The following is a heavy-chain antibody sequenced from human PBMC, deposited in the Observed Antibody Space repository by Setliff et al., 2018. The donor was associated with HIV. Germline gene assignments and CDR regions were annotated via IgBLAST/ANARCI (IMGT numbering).Heavy chain of an antibody. CDR1: GGSISTYY. Sequence: SETLSLTCTVSGGSISTYYWSWIRQPPGKGLEWIGSIYFTGSSDSNPSLRSRVTLSVDTSKHQFSLKLSSVTAADTAVYYCARVQMAYAAFDVWGQGTMVTVSS. CDR3: ARVQMAYAAFDV. D-gene: IGHD4-17*01. CDR2: IYFTGSS. V-gene: IGHV4-59*01. J-gene: IGHJ3*01.